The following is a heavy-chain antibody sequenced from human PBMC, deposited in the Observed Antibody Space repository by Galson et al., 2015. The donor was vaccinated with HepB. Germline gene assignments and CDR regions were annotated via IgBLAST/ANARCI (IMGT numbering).Heavy chain of an antibody. V-gene: IGHV3-74*01. CDR2: INSGGSSP. J-gene: IGHJ3*02. Sequence: SCKASGYTFTSYAMHWVRQAPGKGLVWVSRINSGGSSPDYADFVKGRSTISRDNAKNTLYLQMNGLRAEDTAVYYCARELNGSRRQTDAFDIWGQGTMVTVSS. CDR3: ARELNGSRRQTDAFDI. D-gene: IGHD3-10*01. CDR1: GYTFTSYA.